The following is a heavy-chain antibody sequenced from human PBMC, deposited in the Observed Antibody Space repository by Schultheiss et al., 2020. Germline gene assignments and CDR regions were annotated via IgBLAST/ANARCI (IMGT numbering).Heavy chain of an antibody. CDR1: GGSISSYY. CDR3: ARVGQWLALDY. Sequence: SETLSLTCAVSGGSISSYYWSWIRQPPGKGLGWIGYIYYSGSTNYNPSLKSRVTISVDTSKNQFSLHLNSVTPEDTAVYYCARVGQWLALDYWGQGTLVTVSS. V-gene: IGHV4-59*12. D-gene: IGHD6-19*01. J-gene: IGHJ4*02. CDR2: IYYSGST.